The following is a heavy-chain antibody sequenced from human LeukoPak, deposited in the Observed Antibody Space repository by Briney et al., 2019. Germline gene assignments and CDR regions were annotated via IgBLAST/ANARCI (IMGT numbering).Heavy chain of an antibody. Sequence: GGSLRLSCAASGFTFNNYWMSWVRQAPGKGLEWVASINHNGNVNYYVDSVKGRFTISRDNAKNSLYLQMSNLRAEDTAVYFCARGGGLDVWGQGATVTVSS. CDR1: GFTFNNYW. CDR3: ARGGGLDV. J-gene: IGHJ6*02. CDR2: INHNGNVN. V-gene: IGHV3-7*03. D-gene: IGHD3-16*01.